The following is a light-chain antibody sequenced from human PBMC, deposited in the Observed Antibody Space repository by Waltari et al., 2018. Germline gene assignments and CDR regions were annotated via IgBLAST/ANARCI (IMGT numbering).Light chain of an antibody. J-gene: IGKJ1*01. CDR3: QQSYISLT. Sequence: DIQMTQSPCSLSASVGDRVTITCRASQSISNYLSWYQQKPGKAPNLLIYAASSFQSGVPSRFSGSGSGTDFTLTISSLQPEDFATYYCQQSYISLTFGQGTKVEIK. CDR1: QSISNY. V-gene: IGKV1-39*01. CDR2: AAS.